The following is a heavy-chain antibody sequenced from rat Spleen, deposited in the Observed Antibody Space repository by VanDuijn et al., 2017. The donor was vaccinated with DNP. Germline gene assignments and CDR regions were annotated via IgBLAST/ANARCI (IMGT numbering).Heavy chain of an antibody. CDR1: GFTFSAYY. D-gene: IGHD5-1*01. CDR3: ATSLTGRA. Sequence: EVQLMESGGGLVQPGGSLKLSCAASGFTFSAYYMAWVRQAPAKGLEWVAYIGSAAYAPYYGDSVKGRFTISRDNAKSTLYLQMNSLRSEDTATYYCATSLTGRAWGQGVMVTVSS. CDR2: IGSAAYAP. V-gene: IGHV5-27*01. J-gene: IGHJ2*01.